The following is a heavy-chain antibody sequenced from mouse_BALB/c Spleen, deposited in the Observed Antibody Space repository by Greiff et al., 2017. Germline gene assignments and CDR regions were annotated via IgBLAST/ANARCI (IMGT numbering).Heavy chain of an antibody. D-gene: IGHD1-1*01. V-gene: IGHV1-7*01. CDR1: GYTFTSYW. Sequence: QVQLKESGAELAKPGASVKMSCKASGYTFTSYWMHWVKQRPGQGLEWIGYINPSTGYTEYNQKFKDKATLTADKSSSTAYMQLSSLTSEDSAVYYCARSGSHYYYWGQGTTLTVSS. CDR3: ARSGSHYYY. CDR2: INPSTGYT. J-gene: IGHJ2*01.